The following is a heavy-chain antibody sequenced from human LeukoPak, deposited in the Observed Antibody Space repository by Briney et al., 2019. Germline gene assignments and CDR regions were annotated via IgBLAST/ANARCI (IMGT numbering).Heavy chain of an antibody. CDR1: GFTFSSYG. V-gene: IGHV3-30*18. CDR3: AKSKSPYPMDYIFDF. D-gene: IGHD4-11*01. CDR2: ISNDGSIT. J-gene: IGHJ4*02. Sequence: SGGSLRLSCAASGFTFSSYGMHWVRQAPGKGLEWVAVISNDGSITKYGNSVKGRFTISRDNSKNTLYVQMNSLRTDDAAVYYCAKSKSPYPMDYIFDFWGQGTLVTVSS.